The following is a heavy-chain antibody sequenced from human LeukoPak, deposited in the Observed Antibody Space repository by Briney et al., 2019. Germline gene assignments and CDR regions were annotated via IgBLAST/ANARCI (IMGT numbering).Heavy chain of an antibody. D-gene: IGHD6-19*01. J-gene: IGHJ4*02. CDR1: GGTFSSYA. CDR2: INAGNGNT. CDR3: AVAVAGMNGFDY. V-gene: IGHV1-3*03. Sequence: ASVKVSCKASGGTFSSYAISWVRQAPGQRLEWMGWINAGNGNTKYSQEFQGRVTITRDTSASTAYMELSSLRSEDMAVYYCAVAVAGMNGFDYWGQGTLVTVSS.